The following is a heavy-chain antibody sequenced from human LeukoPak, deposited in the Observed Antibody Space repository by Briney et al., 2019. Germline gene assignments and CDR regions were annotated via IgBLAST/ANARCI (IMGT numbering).Heavy chain of an antibody. Sequence: QPGGSLRLSCAASGFTFSSYAMHWVRQAPGKGLEWVAVISYDGSNKYYADSVKGRFTISRDNSKNTLYLQMNSLRAEDTAVYYCTILTGFDYWGQGTLVTVSS. CDR1: GFTFSSYA. J-gene: IGHJ4*02. V-gene: IGHV3-30-3*01. CDR2: ISYDGSNK. D-gene: IGHD3-9*01. CDR3: TILTGFDY.